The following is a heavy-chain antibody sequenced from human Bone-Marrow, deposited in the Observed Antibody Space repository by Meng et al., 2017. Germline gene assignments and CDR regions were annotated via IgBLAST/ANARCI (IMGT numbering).Heavy chain of an antibody. J-gene: IGHJ3*02. CDR3: ARAPSSWYWDAFDI. CDR1: GGSFSDYY. CDR2: INHSGST. V-gene: IGHV4-34*01. D-gene: IGHD6-13*01. Sequence: SETLSLTCVVSGGSFSDYYWSWIRQPPGKGLEWIGEINHSGSTNYNPSLESRATISVDTSQNNLSLKLSSVTAADSAVYYCARAPSSWYWDAFDIWGQGTMVTVSS.